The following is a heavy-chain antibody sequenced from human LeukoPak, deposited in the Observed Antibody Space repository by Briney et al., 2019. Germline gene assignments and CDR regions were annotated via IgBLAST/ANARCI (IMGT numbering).Heavy chain of an antibody. CDR1: GGSFSGYY. V-gene: IGHV4-34*01. J-gene: IGHJ5*02. CDR2: INHSGST. D-gene: IGHD3-9*01. Sequence: PSETLSLTCAVYGGSFSGYYWSWIRQPPGKGLEWIGEINHSGSTNYNPSLKSRVTISVDTSKNQFSLKLSSVTAADTAVYYCARESLRYFDWLLYRGWFDPWGQGTLVTVSS. CDR3: ARESLRYFDWLLYRGWFDP.